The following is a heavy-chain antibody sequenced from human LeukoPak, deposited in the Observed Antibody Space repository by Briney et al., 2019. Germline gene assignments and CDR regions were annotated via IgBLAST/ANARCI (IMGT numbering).Heavy chain of an antibody. J-gene: IGHJ6*03. D-gene: IGHD3-22*01. Sequence: GGSLRLSCAASGFTFSSYEMNWVRQAPGKGLEWVSYISSSGSTIYYADSVKGRFTISRDNAKNSLYLQMNILIAEDTAVYYCARAGRWSSGYYYDYYYYYYMDVWGKGTTVTVSS. CDR1: GFTFSSYE. V-gene: IGHV3-48*03. CDR3: ARAGRWSSGYYYDYYYYYYMDV. CDR2: ISSSGSTI.